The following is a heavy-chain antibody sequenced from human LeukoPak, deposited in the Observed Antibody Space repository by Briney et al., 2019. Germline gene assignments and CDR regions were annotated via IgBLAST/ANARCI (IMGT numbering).Heavy chain of an antibody. V-gene: IGHV1-8*02. J-gene: IGHJ5*02. CDR1: GGTFSSYA. D-gene: IGHD5-24*01. Sequence: ASVKVSCKASGGTFSSYAISWVRQATGQGLEWMGWMNPNSGNTGYAQKFQGRVTMTRNTSISTAYMELSSLRSEDTAVYYCARGQRVEMATIQPWGQGTLVTVSS. CDR2: MNPNSGNT. CDR3: ARGQRVEMATIQP.